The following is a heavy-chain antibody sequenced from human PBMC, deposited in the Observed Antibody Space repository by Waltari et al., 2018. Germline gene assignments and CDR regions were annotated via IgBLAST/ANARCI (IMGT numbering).Heavy chain of an antibody. Sequence: EVQLLESGGGLVQPGGSLIPSCAASGFTFSSYAMTWVRQAPGKGLKWVSSISDRGVSTYYADSVKGRFTISRDNSKNTLFLQMNSLSTADTAVYYCVTVKYGSGSASWGQGTLVTVSS. J-gene: IGHJ4*02. CDR1: GFTFSSYA. CDR3: VTVKYGSGSAS. V-gene: IGHV3-23*01. D-gene: IGHD3-10*01. CDR2: ISDRGVST.